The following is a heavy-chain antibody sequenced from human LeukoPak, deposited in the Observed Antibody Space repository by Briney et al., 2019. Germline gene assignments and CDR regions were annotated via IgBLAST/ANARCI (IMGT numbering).Heavy chain of an antibody. CDR2: INHSGST. Sequence: SETLSLTCAVYGGSFSGYYWSWLRQPPGKGLEWIGEINHSGSTNYNPSLKSRVTISVDTSKNQFSLKLSSVTAADTAVYYCARIFVPTPPGAYYFDYWGQGTLVTVSS. CDR3: ARIFVPTPPGAYYFDY. D-gene: IGHD6-6*01. CDR1: GGSFSGYY. J-gene: IGHJ4*02. V-gene: IGHV4-34*01.